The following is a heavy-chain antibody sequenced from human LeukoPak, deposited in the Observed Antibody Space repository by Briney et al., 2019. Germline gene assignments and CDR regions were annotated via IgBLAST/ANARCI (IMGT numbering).Heavy chain of an antibody. CDR3: ARRVIGSGSYNRGNWFDP. CDR1: GGSFSGYY. Sequence: SETLSLTCAVYGGSFSGYYWSWIRQPPGKGLEWIGEINHSGSTNYNPSLKSRVTISVDTSKNQFSLKLSSVTAADTAVYYCARRVIGSGSYNRGNWFDPWGQGTLVTVSS. CDR2: INHSGST. J-gene: IGHJ5*02. D-gene: IGHD3-10*01. V-gene: IGHV4-34*01.